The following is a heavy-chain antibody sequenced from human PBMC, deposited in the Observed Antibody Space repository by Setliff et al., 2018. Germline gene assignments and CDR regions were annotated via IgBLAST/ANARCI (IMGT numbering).Heavy chain of an antibody. CDR1: NFSLTGGFF. Sequence: SETLSLTCTVSNFSLTGGFFWAWVRQPPGKGLEWIATVYHRGSTDYKPSLKSRATISVDTSKNQFSLKLTSMTAADTAVYFCAREGRSSTRGWYMDAWGKGTSVTVSS. D-gene: IGHD2-2*01. CDR2: VYHRGST. CDR3: AREGRSSTRGWYMDA. J-gene: IGHJ6*03. V-gene: IGHV4-38-2*02.